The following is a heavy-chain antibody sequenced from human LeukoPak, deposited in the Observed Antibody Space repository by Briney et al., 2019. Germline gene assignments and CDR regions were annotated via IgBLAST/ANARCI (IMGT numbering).Heavy chain of an antibody. CDR1: GFSVNDYY. CDR3: AREIVAGTFDS. D-gene: IGHD1-7*01. J-gene: IGHJ4*02. CDR2: IGGSESIV. V-gene: IGHV3-11*01. Sequence: GGSLRLSCVVSGFSVNDYYMSWIRQAPGKGLEWISDIGGSESIVSYGGSVRDRFTVSRDFAMNSLFLQLNSLSADDTAVYYCAREIVAGTFDSWGQGTLVTVSS.